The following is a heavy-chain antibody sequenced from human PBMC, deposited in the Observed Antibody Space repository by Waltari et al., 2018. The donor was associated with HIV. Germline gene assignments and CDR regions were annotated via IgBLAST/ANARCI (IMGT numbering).Heavy chain of an antibody. CDR1: GLTFRSTS. CDR2: ISSSSSTI. D-gene: IGHD1-7*01. Sequence: EVQLLESGGGLVQTGRYLSMPGGASGLTFRSTSMNWVRQAPGKGLEWVSYISSSSSTIYYADSVKGRFTISRDNAKNSLYLQMNSLRAEDTAVYYCARDTPYNWNYPGGYFDYWGQGTLVTVSS. J-gene: IGHJ4*02. V-gene: IGHV3-48*04. CDR3: ARDTPYNWNYPGGYFDY.